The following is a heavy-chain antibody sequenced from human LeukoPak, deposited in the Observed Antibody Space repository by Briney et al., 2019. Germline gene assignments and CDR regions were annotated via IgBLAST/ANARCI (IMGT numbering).Heavy chain of an antibody. Sequence: GASVKVSCKASGYTFTSYYMHWVRQAPGQGLEWMGIINPSGGSTSYAQKFQGRVTMTRDTSTSTVYMELSSLRSEDTAVYYCARDLHGRWLVQNNAFDIWGQGTMVTVSS. J-gene: IGHJ3*02. CDR1: GYTFTSYY. CDR3: ARDLHGRWLVQNNAFDI. D-gene: IGHD6-19*01. CDR2: INPSGGST. V-gene: IGHV1-46*01.